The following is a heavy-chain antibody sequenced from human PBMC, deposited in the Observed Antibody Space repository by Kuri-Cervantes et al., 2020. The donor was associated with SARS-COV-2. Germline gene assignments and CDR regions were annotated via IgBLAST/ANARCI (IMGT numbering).Heavy chain of an antibody. V-gene: IGHV1-3*02. Sequence: ASVKVSCKASGGTFSSYAISWVRQAPGQRLEWMGWSNAGNGNTKYSQEFQGRVTITTDESTSTAYMELSSLRSEDTAVYYCARNLRNYGSGSYRVSGVYYYYYMDVWGKGTTVTVSS. J-gene: IGHJ6*03. CDR2: SNAGNGNT. D-gene: IGHD3-10*01. CDR1: GGTFSSYA. CDR3: ARNLRNYGSGSYRVSGVYYYYYMDV.